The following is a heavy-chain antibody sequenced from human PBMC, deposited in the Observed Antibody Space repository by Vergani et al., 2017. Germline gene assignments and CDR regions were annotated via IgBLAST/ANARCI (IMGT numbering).Heavy chain of an antibody. J-gene: IGHJ4*02. V-gene: IGHV3-73*01. CDR1: GFTFSSYA. D-gene: IGHD3-10*01. Sequence: EVQLLESGGGLVQPGGSLRLSCAASGFTFSSYAMSWVRQAPGKGLEWVGRIRSKANSYATAYAASVKGRFTISRDDSKNTAYLQMNSLKTEDTAVYYCARERFITMVRGSSSSFDYWGQGTLVTVSS. CDR2: IRSKANSYAT. CDR3: ARERFITMVRGSSSSFDY.